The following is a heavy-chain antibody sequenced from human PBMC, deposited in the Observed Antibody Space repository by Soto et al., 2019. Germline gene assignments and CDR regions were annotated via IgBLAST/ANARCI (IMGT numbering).Heavy chain of an antibody. CDR1: GGSISSYY. CDR2: IYYSGST. V-gene: IGHV4-59*01. D-gene: IGHD6-6*01. J-gene: IGHJ6*02. CDR3: ARIVYSSSYVYYYGMEV. Sequence: SETLCLTCTVSGGSISSYYWSWIRQPPGKGLEWIGYIYYSGSTNYNPSLKSRVTISVDTSKNQFSLKLSSVTAADTAVYYCARIVYSSSYVYYYGMEVWGHGTSVTVS.